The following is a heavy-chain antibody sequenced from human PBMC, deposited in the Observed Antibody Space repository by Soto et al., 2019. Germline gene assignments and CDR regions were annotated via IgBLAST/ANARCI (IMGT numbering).Heavy chain of an antibody. Sequence: QVQLVQSGAEVKKPAASVKVSCKASGYTFTGYYMHWVRQAPGKGLEWMGWINPNSGGTNYAQKFQGRVTMTRDTSISTAYMELSRLRSDDTAVYYCASGLFWSGYPYGMDVWGQGTMVTVSS. CDR2: INPNSGGT. CDR1: GYTFTGYY. CDR3: ASGLFWSGYPYGMDV. J-gene: IGHJ6*02. D-gene: IGHD3-3*01. V-gene: IGHV1-2*02.